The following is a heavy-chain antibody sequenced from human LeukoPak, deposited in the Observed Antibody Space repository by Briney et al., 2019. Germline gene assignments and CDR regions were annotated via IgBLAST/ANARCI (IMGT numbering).Heavy chain of an antibody. J-gene: IGHJ4*02. Sequence: PSETLSLTCTVSGGSISSSSYYWGWIRQPPGKGLEWIGSIYYSGSTYYNPSLKSRVTISVDTSKNQFSLKLSSVTAADTAVYYCARHVVVVPAANGAFEDYWGQGTLVTVSS. CDR1: GGSISSSSYY. CDR2: IYYSGST. V-gene: IGHV4-39*01. CDR3: ARHVVVVPAANGAFEDY. D-gene: IGHD2-2*01.